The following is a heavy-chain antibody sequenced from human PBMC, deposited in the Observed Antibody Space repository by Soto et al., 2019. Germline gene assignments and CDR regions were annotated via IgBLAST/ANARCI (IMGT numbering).Heavy chain of an antibody. CDR2: MNPNSGNT. V-gene: IGHV1-8*01. Sequence: ASEKVSCKASGYTFTSYDINWVRQATGQGLEWMGWMNPNSGNTGYAQKFQGRVTMTRNTSISTAYMELSSLRSEDTAVYYCARGGLNYYDSSGYFPWGQGTLVTVSS. J-gene: IGHJ5*02. D-gene: IGHD3-22*01. CDR3: ARGGLNYYDSSGYFP. CDR1: GYTFTSYD.